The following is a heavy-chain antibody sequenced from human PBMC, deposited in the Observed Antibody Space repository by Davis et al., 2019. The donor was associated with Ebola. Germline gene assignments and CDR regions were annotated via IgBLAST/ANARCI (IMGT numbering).Heavy chain of an antibody. Sequence: GGSLRLSCGASGFTFDDYAMTWVRQAPGKGLEWVSGLNWNGGSSGYADSVKGRFTISRDNVKNSLYLRMNDLRVEDTALYHCARVNAATGYSRFDTWGQGTLVTVSS. CDR1: GFTFDDYA. D-gene: IGHD3-9*01. V-gene: IGHV3-20*01. CDR2: LNWNGGSS. CDR3: ARVNAATGYSRFDT. J-gene: IGHJ5*01.